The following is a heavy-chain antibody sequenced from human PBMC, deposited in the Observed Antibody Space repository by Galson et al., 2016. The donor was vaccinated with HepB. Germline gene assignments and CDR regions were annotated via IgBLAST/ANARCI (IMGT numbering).Heavy chain of an antibody. CDR3: ARGSAFGGVDN. Sequence: TLSLTCAVSGGSISSGGFSWTWIRQPPGKGLEWIGYIYYSGSTYHSPSLKSRVTISVDTSKNQFSLKLNSVTAADTAVYYCARGSAFGGVDNWGQGTLVTVSS. D-gene: IGHD3-16*01. CDR1: GGSISSGGFS. V-gene: IGHV4-30-2*05. J-gene: IGHJ4*02. CDR2: IYYSGST.